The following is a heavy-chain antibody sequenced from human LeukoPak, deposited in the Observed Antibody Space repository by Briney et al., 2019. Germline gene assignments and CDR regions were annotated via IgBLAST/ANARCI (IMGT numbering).Heavy chain of an antibody. Sequence: KPGGSLRLSCAASGFTFSSYSMNWVRQAPGKGLEWVSSISSSSSYIYYADSVKGRFTISRDNAKNSLYLQMNSLRAEDTAVYYCASDSSSWYAAAFDIWGQGTMVTVSS. J-gene: IGHJ3*02. CDR3: ASDSSSWYAAAFDI. D-gene: IGHD6-13*01. CDR2: ISSSSSYI. CDR1: GFTFSSYS. V-gene: IGHV3-21*01.